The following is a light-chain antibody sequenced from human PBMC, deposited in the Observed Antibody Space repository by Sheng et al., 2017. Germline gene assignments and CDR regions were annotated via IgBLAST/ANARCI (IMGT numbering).Light chain of an antibody. CDR1: QSISSY. V-gene: IGKV1-39*01. CDR3: QQSYVTLFT. J-gene: IGKJ3*01. CDR2: SAS. Sequence: MTQSPSSLSASVGDRVTITCRASQSISSYLNWYQQKPGKAPKLLIYSASSLQSGVPSRFSGSGSGTDFTLTISSLQPEDFATYYCQQSYVTLFTFGPGTKVDIK.